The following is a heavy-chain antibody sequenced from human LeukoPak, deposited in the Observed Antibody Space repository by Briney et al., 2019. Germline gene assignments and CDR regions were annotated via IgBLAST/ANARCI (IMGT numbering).Heavy chain of an antibody. V-gene: IGHV3-48*03. CDR1: GFTFSSYE. J-gene: IGHJ6*02. CDR2: ISSSGSTI. D-gene: IGHD5-24*01. Sequence: GGSLRLSCAASGFTFSSYEMNWVRQAPGKGLEWVSYISSSGSTIYYADSVKGRFTISRDNAKNSLYLQMNSLRAEDTAVDYCARSLNSYYYYGMDVWGQGTTVTVSS. CDR3: ARSLNSYYYYGMDV.